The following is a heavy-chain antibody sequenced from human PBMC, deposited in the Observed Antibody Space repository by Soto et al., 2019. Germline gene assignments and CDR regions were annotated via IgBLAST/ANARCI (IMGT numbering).Heavy chain of an antibody. J-gene: IGHJ6*03. CDR3: AGTGSYFYYYYMDV. CDR2: IYSGGST. D-gene: IGHD1-1*01. V-gene: IGHV3-66*01. CDR1: GFTVSSSY. Sequence: GGSLRLSCAASGFTVSSSYMSWVRQAPGKGLEWVSVIYSGGSTYYADSVKGRFTISRDNSKNTLYLHMNSLRAEDTAVYYCAGTGSYFYYYYMDVWGKGTTVTVSS.